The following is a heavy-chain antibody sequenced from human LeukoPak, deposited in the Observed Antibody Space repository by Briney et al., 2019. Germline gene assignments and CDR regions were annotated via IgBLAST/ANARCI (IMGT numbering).Heavy chain of an antibody. V-gene: IGHV3-30*03. Sequence: PGRSLRLSCAASGFTFSHYGMHWVRQAPGKGLEWVAVISYDGNKKYYADSVKGRFTISRDNSKNTLYLQMNSLRAEDTAVYYCARDNYDSSGYYGYWGQGTLVTVSS. D-gene: IGHD3-22*01. J-gene: IGHJ4*02. CDR1: GFTFSHYG. CDR2: ISYDGNKK. CDR3: ARDNYDSSGYYGY.